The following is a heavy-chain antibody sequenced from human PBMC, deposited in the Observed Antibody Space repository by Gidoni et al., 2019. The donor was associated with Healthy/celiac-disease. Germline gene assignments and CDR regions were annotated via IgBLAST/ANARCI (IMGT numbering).Heavy chain of an antibody. D-gene: IGHD3-10*01. J-gene: IGHJ4*02. Sequence: VQLVQSGAEVKKPGASVKVSCKASGCTFTSYGISWVRQAPGQGLKWMGWISAYNGNTNYAQKRQGRVTMTTDTSTSTAYMELRSLRSDDTAVYYWARDGYGSGSYYNRGSPDYWGQGTLVTVSS. CDR3: ARDGYGSGSYYNRGSPDY. CDR1: GCTFTSYG. CDR2: ISAYNGNT. V-gene: IGHV1-18*01.